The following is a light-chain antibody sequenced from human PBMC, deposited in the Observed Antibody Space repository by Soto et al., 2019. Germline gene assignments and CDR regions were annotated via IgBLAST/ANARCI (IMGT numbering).Light chain of an antibody. CDR3: QQYYSIPLT. V-gene: IGKV3-20*01. Sequence: EKELTQSSGTLSLSPGERATVSCRASQSLTGSYLAWYQQTPGQGPRRLIYGASSRATGGPGRCSGSGSGTDFTLTIIRLEPEDVAVYYCQQYYSIPLTFGGGTKVDIK. J-gene: IGKJ4*01. CDR1: QSLTGSY. CDR2: GAS.